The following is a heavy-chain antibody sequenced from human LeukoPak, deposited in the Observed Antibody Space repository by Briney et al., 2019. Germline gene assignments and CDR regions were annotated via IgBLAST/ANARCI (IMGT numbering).Heavy chain of an antibody. D-gene: IGHD3-10*01. CDR3: ARAPMVRGRTGIFDY. Sequence: PGGSLSLSWAASGFTFSSYGMQWVRQAPGKGLEGVAVISYDGSNKYYADSVKGRFTISRDNSKNTLYLQMNSLRAEDTAVYYCARAPMVRGRTGIFDYWGQGTLVTVSS. CDR2: ISYDGSNK. CDR1: GFTFSSYG. J-gene: IGHJ4*02. V-gene: IGHV3-30*03.